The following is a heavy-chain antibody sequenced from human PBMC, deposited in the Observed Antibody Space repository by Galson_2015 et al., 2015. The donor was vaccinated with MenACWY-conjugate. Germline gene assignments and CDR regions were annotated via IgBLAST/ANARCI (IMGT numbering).Heavy chain of an antibody. CDR1: GFSFRSNA. CDR2: ISTSGGST. V-gene: IGHV3-23*01. Sequence: SLRLSCAASGFSFRSNAMSWVRQAPGKGLEWVSAISTSGGSTYYPDYAKGRFTISRDNSKNTQFLEMNSLRGEDTALYYCVKERGSLSHNYYFYFMDVWGKGTTVTVS. D-gene: IGHD6-6*01. J-gene: IGHJ6*03. CDR3: VKERGSLSHNYYFYFMDV.